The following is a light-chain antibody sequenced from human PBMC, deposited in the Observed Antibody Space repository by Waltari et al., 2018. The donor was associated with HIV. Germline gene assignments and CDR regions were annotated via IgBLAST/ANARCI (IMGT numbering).Light chain of an antibody. CDR1: TSNIGSNA. CDR2: SNN. J-gene: IGLJ2*01. CDR3: AAWDDSLTGNVI. Sequence: QSVLTQPPSTSGTPGQRVTISCSGSTSNIGSNAVNWYRQLPGTAPKLVIYSNNQRMPGVPDRFTGPKSGTSASLAISGLQSEDEAVYYCAAWDDSLTGNVIFGGGTKLTVL. V-gene: IGLV1-44*01.